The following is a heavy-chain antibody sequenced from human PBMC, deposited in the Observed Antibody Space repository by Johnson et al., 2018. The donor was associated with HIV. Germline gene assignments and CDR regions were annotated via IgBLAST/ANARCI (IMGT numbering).Heavy chain of an antibody. J-gene: IGHJ3*02. CDR3: ARDPHSYIGDAFDI. CDR1: GFTFSSYA. Sequence: QVQVVESGGGVVQPGRSLRLSCAASGFTFSSYAMHWVRQAPGKGLEWVAVISYDGSNKYYADSVKGRFTISRDNSKNTLYLQMNSLRAEDTAVYYCARDPHSYIGDAFDIWGQGTMVTVSS. CDR2: ISYDGSNK. V-gene: IGHV3-30-3*01.